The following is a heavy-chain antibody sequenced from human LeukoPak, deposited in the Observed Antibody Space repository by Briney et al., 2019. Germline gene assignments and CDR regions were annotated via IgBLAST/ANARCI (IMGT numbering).Heavy chain of an antibody. J-gene: IGHJ1*01. Sequence: GGSLRLSCAAPGFTFSNYWMTWIRQAPGKGPEWVANIKQDGIEKYYVDSVEGRFTVSRDNTKNSLFLQMDSLRAEDTAVYYCARGSSGYYCDHFQTWGQGSLVTVSS. CDR3: ARGSSGYYCDHFQT. CDR1: GFTFSNYW. CDR2: IKQDGIEK. D-gene: IGHD3-22*01. V-gene: IGHV3-7*01.